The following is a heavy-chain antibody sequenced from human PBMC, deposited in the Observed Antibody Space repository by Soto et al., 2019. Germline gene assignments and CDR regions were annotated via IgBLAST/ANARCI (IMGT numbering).Heavy chain of an antibody. CDR1: GYTFTGYY. D-gene: IGHD5-18*01. J-gene: IGHJ4*02. CDR2: INPNSGGT. V-gene: IGHV1-2*02. Sequence: ASVKVSCKASGYTFTGYYMHWVRQAPGQGLEWMGWINPNSGGTNYAQKFQGRVTMTRDTSISTAYMELSRLRSDDTAVYYCARDASSQVSIQLWLPAYDYWGQGTLVTVS. CDR3: ARDASSQVSIQLWLPAYDY.